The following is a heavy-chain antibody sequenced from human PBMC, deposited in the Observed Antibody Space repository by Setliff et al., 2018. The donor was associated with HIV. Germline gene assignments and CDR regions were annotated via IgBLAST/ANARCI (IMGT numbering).Heavy chain of an antibody. Sequence: SETLSLTCTVSGGSISHSHWSWIRQPPGKGLEWIGYVWDNGTTKYNPSLESRVTISLHTSKNQFSLKLSSVPAADTAVYSCATYWGGEGGRGYWGQGTLVTVSS. CDR3: ATYWGGEGGRGY. CDR2: VWDNGTT. D-gene: IGHD1-26*01. J-gene: IGHJ4*02. V-gene: IGHV4-59*01. CDR1: GGSISHSH.